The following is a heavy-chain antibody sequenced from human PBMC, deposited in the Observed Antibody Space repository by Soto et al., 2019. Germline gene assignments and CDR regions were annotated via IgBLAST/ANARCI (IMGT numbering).Heavy chain of an antibody. V-gene: IGHV1-69*08. CDR1: GGTFSSYT. J-gene: IGHJ4*02. D-gene: IGHD3-16*01. CDR2: IIPILGIA. CDR3: AREGDPGEVGYFDY. Sequence: QVQLVQSGAEVKKRGSSVKVSCKASGGTFSSYTISWVRQAPGQGLEWMGRIIPILGIANYAQKFQGRVTITADKSTSTAYMELSSLRSEDTAVYYCAREGDPGEVGYFDYWGQGTLVTVSS.